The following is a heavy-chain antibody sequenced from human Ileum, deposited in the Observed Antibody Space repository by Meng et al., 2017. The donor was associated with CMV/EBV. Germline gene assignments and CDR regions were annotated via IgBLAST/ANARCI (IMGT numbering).Heavy chain of an antibody. J-gene: IGHJ5*02. CDR2: IDRRSGTI. V-gene: IGHV3-23*01. CDR3: AKTLVKEPFKNRWFDP. D-gene: IGHD1-14*01. Sequence: GESLKISCAASGFTFSNYAMNWLRQAPGKGLEWVSAIDRRSGTIYYADSVKGRFTISRDNSKNTLYLQMNSLRVEDTDVYYCAKTLVKEPFKNRWFDPWGQGTLVTVSS. CDR1: GFTFSNYA.